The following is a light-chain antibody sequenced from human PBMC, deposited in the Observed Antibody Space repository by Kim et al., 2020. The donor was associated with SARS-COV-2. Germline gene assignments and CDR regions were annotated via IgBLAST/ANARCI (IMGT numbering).Light chain of an antibody. J-gene: IGKJ1*01. CDR2: KAS. Sequence: GDGVTITCRASQTITTWLAWYQQKPGKAPKLLIYKASALESGVPSRFSGSGSGTEFTLTISSLQPDDFATYYCQQFNSYPWTFGQGTRV. CDR1: QTITTW. CDR3: QQFNSYPWT. V-gene: IGKV1-5*03.